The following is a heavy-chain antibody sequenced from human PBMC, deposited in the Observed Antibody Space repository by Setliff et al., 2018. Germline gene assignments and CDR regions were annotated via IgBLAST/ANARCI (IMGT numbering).Heavy chain of an antibody. CDR3: SRGPSKVQFDT. CDR2: MYYSGKT. D-gene: IGHD4-4*01. Sequence: SETLSLTCTVSGGYIARSYFYWGWIRQSPGKGVEWIGTMYYSGKTFYMPSLQSRVTISADTSTNQLSLKLSSVTAADTAVYCCSRGPSKVQFDTWGRGIPVTVSS. J-gene: IGHJ5*02. CDR1: GGYIARSYFY. V-gene: IGHV4-39*01.